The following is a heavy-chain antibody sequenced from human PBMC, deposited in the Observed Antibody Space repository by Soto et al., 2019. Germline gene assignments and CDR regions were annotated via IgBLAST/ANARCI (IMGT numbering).Heavy chain of an antibody. D-gene: IGHD6-13*01. Sequence: SETLSLTCAVYGGSFSGYYWSWSRQPPWKGLEWIGEINHSGSTNYNPSLKSRVTISVDTSKNQFSLKLSSVTAADTAVYYCANLAAAGTSYYYGMDVWGQGTTVTVSS. CDR2: INHSGST. J-gene: IGHJ6*02. CDR3: ANLAAAGTSYYYGMDV. CDR1: GGSFSGYY. V-gene: IGHV4-34*01.